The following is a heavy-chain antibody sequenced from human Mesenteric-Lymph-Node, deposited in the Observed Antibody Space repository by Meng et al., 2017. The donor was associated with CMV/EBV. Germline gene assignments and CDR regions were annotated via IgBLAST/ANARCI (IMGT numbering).Heavy chain of an antibody. V-gene: IGHV4-34*01. J-gene: IGHJ4*02. CDR3: ARHQRWLKSEGGFNY. Sequence: QLQSGVAGLVKPPDALSLPAAVAGGTFSCYYWVCIRPPPGKGLEWIGEIHLSGRTNYNPSLKSRVTISVDTSKNQFSLKLSSVTAADTAVYYCARHQRWLKSEGGFNYWGQGTLVTVSS. CDR1: GGTFSCYY. CDR2: IHLSGRT. D-gene: IGHD4-23*01.